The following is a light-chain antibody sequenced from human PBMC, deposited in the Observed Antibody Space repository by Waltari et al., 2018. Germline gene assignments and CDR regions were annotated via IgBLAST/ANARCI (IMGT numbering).Light chain of an antibody. CDR2: GGS. V-gene: IGKV3-15*01. CDR1: QSVRNN. CDR3: QQYNNWPPWT. J-gene: IGKJ1*01. Sequence: EIVITQSPATLSVSPGERVTLSCRASQSVRNNLVWYQQKPGQAPRLLIYGGSTRVTGIPARFSGSGSGTEFTFTISSLQSEDFAVYYCQQYNNWPPWTFGQGTKVEIK.